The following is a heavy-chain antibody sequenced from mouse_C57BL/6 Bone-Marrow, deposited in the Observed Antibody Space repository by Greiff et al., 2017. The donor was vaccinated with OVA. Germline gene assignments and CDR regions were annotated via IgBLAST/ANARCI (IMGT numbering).Heavy chain of an antibody. Sequence: VKLQESGPGLVQPSQSLSITCTVSGFSLTSYGVHWVRQSPGKGLEWLGVIWSGGSTDYNAAFISRLSISKDNSKSQVFFKMNSLQADDTAIYYCARNRDYYGSSPMDYWGQGTSVTVSS. J-gene: IGHJ4*01. CDR3: ARNRDYYGSSPMDY. CDR1: GFSLTSYG. V-gene: IGHV2-2*01. CDR2: IWSGGST. D-gene: IGHD1-1*01.